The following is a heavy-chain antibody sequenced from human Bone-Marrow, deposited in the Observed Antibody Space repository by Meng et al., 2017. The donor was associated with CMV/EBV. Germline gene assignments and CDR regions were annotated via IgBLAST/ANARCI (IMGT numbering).Heavy chain of an antibody. CDR1: GFSFNTYG. V-gene: IGHV3-30*02. CDR3: ARDRIWELGYCSSTSCYAGDWFDP. CDR2: VQSDGDNK. J-gene: IGHJ5*02. Sequence: GESLKISCVASGFSFNTYGMHWVRQAPGKGLEWVAFVQSDGDNKQYDASVEGRFTISRDNSKNTVSLQMNSLRTEDTAVYYCARDRIWELGYCSSTSCYAGDWFDPWGQGTLVTVSS. D-gene: IGHD2-2*01.